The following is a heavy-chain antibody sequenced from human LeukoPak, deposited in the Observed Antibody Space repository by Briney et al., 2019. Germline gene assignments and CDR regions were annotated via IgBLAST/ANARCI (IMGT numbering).Heavy chain of an antibody. CDR3: AISKSNYSISWCFNY. Sequence: GGSLRLSCAASGFTFSNFVMSWVRQAPGKGLEWVSTISDSGGSTYYADSVKGRFTISRDNSKNTLYLQMNSLRAEDTAVYYCAISKSNYSISWCFNYWGQGTLVTVSS. CDR1: GFTFSNFV. V-gene: IGHV3-23*01. D-gene: IGHD6-13*01. J-gene: IGHJ4*02. CDR2: ISDSGGST.